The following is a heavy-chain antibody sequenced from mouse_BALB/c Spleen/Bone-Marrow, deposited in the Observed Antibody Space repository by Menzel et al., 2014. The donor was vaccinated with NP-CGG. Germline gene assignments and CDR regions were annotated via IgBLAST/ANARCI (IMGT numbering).Heavy chain of an antibody. CDR1: GYTFTNFW. J-gene: IGHJ4*01. V-gene: IGHV1S41*01. D-gene: IGHD2-3*01. Sequence: DLVKPGASVKLSCKASGYTFTNFWINWIKQRPGQGLEWIGRIAPGSGTTYYNEMFKGKATLTVDTFPSTAYIQLSSLSSEDSAVYFCARYDYAMDYWGQGTSVTVSS. CDR2: IAPGSGTT. CDR3: ARYDYAMDY.